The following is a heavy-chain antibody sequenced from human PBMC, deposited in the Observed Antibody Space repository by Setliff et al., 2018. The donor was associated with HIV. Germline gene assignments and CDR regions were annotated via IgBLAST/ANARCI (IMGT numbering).Heavy chain of an antibody. Sequence: GGSLRLSCAASGFTFDDYAMHWVRQVPGKGLEWVSSLSGSGGSTYYADSVKGRFTISRDNAKNMLYLQMNSLSADDTAVYYCVRGSGYYYFDNWGQGALVTVSS. D-gene: IGHD3-22*01. CDR1: GFTFDDYA. CDR3: VRGSGYYYFDN. J-gene: IGHJ4*02. V-gene: IGHV3-43*02. CDR2: LSGSGGST.